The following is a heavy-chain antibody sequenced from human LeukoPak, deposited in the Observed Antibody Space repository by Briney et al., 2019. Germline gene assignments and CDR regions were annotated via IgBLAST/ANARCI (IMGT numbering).Heavy chain of an antibody. V-gene: IGHV3-30*01. Sequence: GGSLRLSCAASGFTFSSYAMHWVRQAPGKGLVWVAVISYDGSNKYYADSVKGRFTISRDNSKNTLYLQMNSLRAEDTAVYYCARSPGSYYEYYFDYWGQGTLVTVSS. J-gene: IGHJ4*02. CDR3: ARSPGSYYEYYFDY. CDR2: ISYDGSNK. CDR1: GFTFSSYA. D-gene: IGHD1-26*01.